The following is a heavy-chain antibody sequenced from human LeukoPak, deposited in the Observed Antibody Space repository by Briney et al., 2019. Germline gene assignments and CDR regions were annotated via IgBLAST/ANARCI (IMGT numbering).Heavy chain of an antibody. J-gene: IGHJ3*02. CDR1: GFTFTSSA. CDR2: INPSGGST. V-gene: IGHV1-46*01. D-gene: IGHD5-12*01. CDR3: ATEVATYLDI. Sequence: ASVKVSCKASGFTFTSSAMHWVRQAPGQGLEWMGIINPSGGSTSYAQKFQGRVTMTRDTSTSTVYMELSSLRPEDTAVYYCATEVATYLDIWGQGTMVTVSS.